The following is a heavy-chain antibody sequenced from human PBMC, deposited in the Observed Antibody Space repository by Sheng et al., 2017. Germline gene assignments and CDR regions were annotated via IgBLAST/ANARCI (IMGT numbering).Heavy chain of an antibody. Sequence: QVQLVESGGGVVQPGRSLRLSCAASGFTFSSYAMHWVRQAPGKGLEWVAVISYDGSNKYYADSVKGRFTISRDNSKNTLYLQMNSLRAEDTAVYYCARDRGFVVVIATVGYYMDVWGKGTTVTVSS. V-gene: IGHV3-30-3*01. CDR1: GFTFSSYA. J-gene: IGHJ6*03. D-gene: IGHD2-21*01. CDR2: ISYDGSNK. CDR3: ARDRGFVVVIATVGYYMDV.